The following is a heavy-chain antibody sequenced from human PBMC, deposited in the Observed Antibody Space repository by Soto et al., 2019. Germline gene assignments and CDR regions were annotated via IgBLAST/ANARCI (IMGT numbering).Heavy chain of an antibody. CDR2: IWYDGSNK. V-gene: IGHV3-33*01. D-gene: IGHD6-19*01. J-gene: IGHJ4*02. CDR3: ARSMSMGYSSGWYFDY. CDR1: GFTFSSYG. Sequence: QVQLVESGGGVVQPGRSLRLSCAASGFTFSSYGMHWVRQAPGKGLEWVAVIWYDGSNKYYADSVKGRFTISRDNSKNTRYLQMNSLRAEDTAVYYCARSMSMGYSSGWYFDYWGQGTLVTVSS.